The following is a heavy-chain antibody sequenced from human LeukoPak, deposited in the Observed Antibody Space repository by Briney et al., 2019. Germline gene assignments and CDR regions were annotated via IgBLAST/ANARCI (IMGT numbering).Heavy chain of an antibody. CDR2: IYHSGST. V-gene: IGHV4-30-2*01. D-gene: IGHD3-3*01. J-gene: IGHJ3*02. Sequence: SQTLSLTCTVSGGSISSGGYYWSWIRQPPGKGLEWIGYIYHSGSTYYNPSLKSRVTISVDRSKNQFSLKLSSVTAADTAVYYCARDHRPYDFWSGYYQGAFDIWGQGTMVTVSS. CDR3: ARDHRPYDFWSGYYQGAFDI. CDR1: GGSISSGGYY.